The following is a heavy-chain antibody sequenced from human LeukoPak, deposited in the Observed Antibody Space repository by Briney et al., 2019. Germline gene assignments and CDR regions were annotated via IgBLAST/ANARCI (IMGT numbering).Heavy chain of an antibody. Sequence: GASVKVSCKASGYTFTSYAMHWVRQAPGQRLEWMGWINAGNGNTKYSQKFQGRGTITRDTSASTAYMELSSLRSEDTAVYYCVRDPYSSGWYESDYWGQGTLVTVSS. CDR2: INAGNGNT. J-gene: IGHJ4*02. D-gene: IGHD6-19*01. CDR3: VRDPYSSGWYESDY. V-gene: IGHV1-3*01. CDR1: GYTFTSYA.